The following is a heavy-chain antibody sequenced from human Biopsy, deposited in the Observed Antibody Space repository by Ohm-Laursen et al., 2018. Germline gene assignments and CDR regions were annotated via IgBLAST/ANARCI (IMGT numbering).Heavy chain of an antibody. J-gene: IGHJ6*02. V-gene: IGHV1-46*01. Sequence: ASVKVSCKGSEFSFSRYDMHWVRQAPGRGLEWMGIISPSGGGTMDTQKFQERLTMTRDTSTSTVHMELKSLKSEDTAVYYCAIFEGYSDDNLDYEHYGMDVWGQGTTVTVSS. CDR3: AIFEGYSDDNLDYEHYGMDV. D-gene: IGHD1-26*01. CDR2: ISPSGGGT. CDR1: EFSFSRYD.